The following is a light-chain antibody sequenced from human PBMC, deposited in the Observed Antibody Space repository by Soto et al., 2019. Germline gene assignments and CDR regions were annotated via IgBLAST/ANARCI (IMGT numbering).Light chain of an antibody. J-gene: IGKJ2*01. V-gene: IGKV3-15*01. CDR1: QSVSTN. CDR3: QQYINWPPTYT. CDR2: SAS. Sequence: EIVMTQSPATLSVSPGERATLSYRASQSVSTNLAWYQQKPGQAPRLLIYSASTRATGIPARFSGSGSETEFTLTISSLQSEDFAVYYCQQYINWPPTYTFGQGTNLEIK.